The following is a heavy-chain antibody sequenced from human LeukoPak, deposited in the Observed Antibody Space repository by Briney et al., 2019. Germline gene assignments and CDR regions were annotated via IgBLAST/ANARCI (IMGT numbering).Heavy chain of an antibody. J-gene: IGHJ4*02. Sequence: GGSLRLSCAASGFTFSSYSMNWVRQAPGKGPEWVSSISSSSSYIYYADSVKGRFTISRDNAKNSLYLQMNSLRAEDTAVYYCARAIRNSSSSFDYWGQGTLVTVSS. V-gene: IGHV3-21*01. D-gene: IGHD6-6*01. CDR1: GFTFSSYS. CDR2: ISSSSSYI. CDR3: ARAIRNSSSSFDY.